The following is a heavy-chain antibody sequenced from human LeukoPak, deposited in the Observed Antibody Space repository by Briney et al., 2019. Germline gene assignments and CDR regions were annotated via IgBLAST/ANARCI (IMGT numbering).Heavy chain of an antibody. J-gene: IGHJ4*02. CDR3: ARDWGTYFDY. CDR1: GGSIITTNYY. V-gene: IGHV4-39*02. Sequence: SETLSLTCTVSGGSIITTNYYWGWIRQPPGKGLEWIGSINYSGSTHYNPSLKSRVTIFVDTSKNQFSLKLSSVTAADTAVYYCARDWGTYFDYWGQGTLVTVSS. CDR2: INYSGST. D-gene: IGHD7-27*01.